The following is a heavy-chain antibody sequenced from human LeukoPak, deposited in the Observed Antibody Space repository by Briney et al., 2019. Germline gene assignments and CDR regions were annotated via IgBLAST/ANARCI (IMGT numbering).Heavy chain of an antibody. D-gene: IGHD3-3*01. CDR3: ARGRFLDAFDI. V-gene: IGHV4-39*01. J-gene: IGHJ3*02. Sequence: SETLSLTCSVSGGSISSSSYYWGWIRQPPGKGLEWIGSMYNIGSTYYNPSLKSRVTISGDTSKNQFSLKLTSVTAADTAVYYCARGRFLDAFDIWGQGTMVTVSS. CDR1: GGSISSSSYY. CDR2: MYNIGST.